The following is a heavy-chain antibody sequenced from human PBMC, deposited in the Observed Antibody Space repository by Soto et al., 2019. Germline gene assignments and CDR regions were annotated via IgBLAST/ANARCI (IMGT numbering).Heavy chain of an antibody. J-gene: IGHJ4*02. V-gene: IGHV4-61*08. D-gene: IGHD6-19*01. CDR3: ARGPSYIDGWRTFDL. CDR2: TYYNGDT. Sequence: SETLSLTCTVSDDSFRGAEYYWSWIRQPLGKGPEWIGYTYYNGDTKYNPALRSRVTMSEDTSKNQFSLRLSSVTAADTAVYFCARGPSYIDGWRTFDLWGRGILVAVSS. CDR1: DDSFRGAEYY.